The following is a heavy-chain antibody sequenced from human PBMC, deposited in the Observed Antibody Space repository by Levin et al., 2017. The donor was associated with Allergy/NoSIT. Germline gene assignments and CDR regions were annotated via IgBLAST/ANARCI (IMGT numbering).Heavy chain of an antibody. CDR1: GFTFDDYG. Sequence: PGGSLRLSCAASGFTFDDYGMSWVRQAPGKGLEWVSGINWNGGSTGYADSVKGRFTISRDNAKNSLYLQMNSLRAEDTALYYCARGYYDILTGYYQPLWYWGQGTLVTVSS. J-gene: IGHJ4*02. CDR2: INWNGGST. CDR3: ARGYYDILTGYYQPLWY. D-gene: IGHD3-9*01. V-gene: IGHV3-20*04.